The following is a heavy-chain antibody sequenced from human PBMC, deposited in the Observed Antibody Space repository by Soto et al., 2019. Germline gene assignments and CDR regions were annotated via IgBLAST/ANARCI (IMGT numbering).Heavy chain of an antibody. Sequence: GGSLRLSCAAPGFTFSSYSMNWVRQAPGKGLEWVSYISSSSSTIYYADSVKGRFTISRDNAKNSLYLQMNSLRAEDTAVYYCARVYRDIVATAPGDYYYMDVWGKGTTVTVSS. CDR3: ARVYRDIVATAPGDYYYMDV. D-gene: IGHD5-12*01. CDR1: GFTFSSYS. CDR2: ISSSSSTI. V-gene: IGHV3-48*01. J-gene: IGHJ6*03.